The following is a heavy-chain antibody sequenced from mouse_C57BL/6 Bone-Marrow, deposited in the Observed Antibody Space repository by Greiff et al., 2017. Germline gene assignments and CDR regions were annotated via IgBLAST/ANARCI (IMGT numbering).Heavy chain of an antibody. D-gene: IGHD1-1*01. CDR1: GYTFTSYG. V-gene: IGHV1-81*01. CDR2: IYPRSGNT. Sequence: VMLVESGAELARPGASVKLSCKASGYTFTSYGISWVKQRTGQGLEWIGEIYPRSGNTYYNEKFKGKDTLTADKSSSTAYMELRSLTSEDSAVYFCASYYGLDYWGQGTTLTVSS. CDR3: ASYYGLDY. J-gene: IGHJ2*01.